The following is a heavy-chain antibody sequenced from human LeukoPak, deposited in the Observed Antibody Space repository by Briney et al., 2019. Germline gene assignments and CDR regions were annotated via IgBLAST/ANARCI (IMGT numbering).Heavy chain of an antibody. D-gene: IGHD2-2*01. Sequence: SETLSLTCTVSGGSISSYYWSWIRQPPGKGLEWIWYVYYSGSTNYNPSLKSRVTISLDTSKNQFSLNLSSVTAADTAVYYCARKSFHTSSYDYWGQGTLVTVSS. CDR3: ARKSFHTSSYDY. CDR1: GGSISSYY. V-gene: IGHV4-59*01. CDR2: VYYSGST. J-gene: IGHJ4*02.